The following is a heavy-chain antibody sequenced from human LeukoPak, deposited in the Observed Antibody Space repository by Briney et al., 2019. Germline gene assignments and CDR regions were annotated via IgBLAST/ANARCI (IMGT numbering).Heavy chain of an antibody. Sequence: ASVKVSCKASGYTFTSDYMHWVRQAPGQGLEWMGWISAYNGNPNYAQKLQGRVTMTTDTSTSTAYMELRSLRSDDTAVYYCARVNSRAASRRDDYWGQGTLVTVSS. J-gene: IGHJ4*02. V-gene: IGHV1-18*04. CDR2: ISAYNGNP. CDR1: GYTFTSDY. CDR3: ARVNSRAASRRDDY. D-gene: IGHD2/OR15-2a*01.